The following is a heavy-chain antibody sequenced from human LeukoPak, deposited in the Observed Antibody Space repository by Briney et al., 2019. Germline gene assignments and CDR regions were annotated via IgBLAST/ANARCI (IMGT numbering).Heavy chain of an antibody. Sequence: SETLSLTCTVSGGSISSYYWSWIRQPAGKGLEWIGYIYYSGSTNYNPSLKSRVTISVDTSKNQFSLKLSSVTAADTAVYYCARATPRYCSGGSCYSKGYYFDYWGQGTLVTVSS. J-gene: IGHJ4*02. V-gene: IGHV4-59*12. CDR2: IYYSGST. CDR1: GGSISSYY. D-gene: IGHD2-15*01. CDR3: ARATPRYCSGGSCYSKGYYFDY.